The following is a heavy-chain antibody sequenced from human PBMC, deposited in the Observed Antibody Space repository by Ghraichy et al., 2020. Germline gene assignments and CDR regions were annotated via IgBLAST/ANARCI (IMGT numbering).Heavy chain of an antibody. CDR3: VRDRTVAVTGPHFDY. CDR1: GFTLSSHW. V-gene: IGHV3-74*01. J-gene: IGHJ4*02. Sequence: GGSLRLSCAVSGFTLSSHWMHWVRQAPGKGLVWVSRIYPDGSDTTYADSVKGRFTISRDNAENMVYLQMNSLRAEDAAVYYCVRDRTVAVTGPHFDYWGQGTLVTVSS. D-gene: IGHD2-15*01. CDR2: IYPDGSDT.